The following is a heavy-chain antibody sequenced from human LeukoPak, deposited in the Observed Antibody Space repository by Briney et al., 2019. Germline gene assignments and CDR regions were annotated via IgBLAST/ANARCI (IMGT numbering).Heavy chain of an antibody. D-gene: IGHD6-19*01. J-gene: IGHJ4*02. CDR2: IWYDGSNK. Sequence: PGGSLRLSCAASGFTFSSYAMSWVRQALGKGLEWVAVIWYDGSNKYYADSVKGRFTISRDNSKNTLYLQMNSLRAEDTAVYYCARTRWGSGWFFDYWGQGTLVTVSS. CDR1: GFTFSSYA. CDR3: ARTRWGSGWFFDY. V-gene: IGHV3-33*08.